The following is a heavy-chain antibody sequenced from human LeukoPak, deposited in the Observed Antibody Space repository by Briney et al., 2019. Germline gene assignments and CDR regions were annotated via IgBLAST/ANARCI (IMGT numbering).Heavy chain of an antibody. CDR1: GFTFSSYG. CDR2: IWYDGSNK. J-gene: IGHJ4*02. V-gene: IGHV3-33*01. D-gene: IGHD3-22*01. CDR3: ARGPADKTGPYDSSGYYN. Sequence: GRSLRLSCAASGFTFSSYGMHWVRQAPGKGLEWVAVIWYDGSNKYYADSVKGRFTISRDNSKNTLYLQVNSLRAEDTAVYYCARGPADKTGPYDSSGYYNWGQGTLVTVSS.